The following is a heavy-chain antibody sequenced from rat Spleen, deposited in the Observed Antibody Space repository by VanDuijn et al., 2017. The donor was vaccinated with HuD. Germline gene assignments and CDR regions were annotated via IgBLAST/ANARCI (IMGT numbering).Heavy chain of an antibody. CDR2: ISPSGTGT. J-gene: IGHJ3*01. Sequence: EVQLVESDGGLVQPGRSLKLSCAASGFTFRNYDMAWVRQAPTKGLEWVTSISPSGTGTYYRDSVRGRFTVSRDNAKSTLYFLMDSLRSEDTATYYCVRQDTSGYSNWFTYWGQGTLVTVSS. CDR3: VRQDTSGYSNWFTY. V-gene: IGHV5S23*01. CDR1: GFTFRNYD. D-gene: IGHD4-3*01.